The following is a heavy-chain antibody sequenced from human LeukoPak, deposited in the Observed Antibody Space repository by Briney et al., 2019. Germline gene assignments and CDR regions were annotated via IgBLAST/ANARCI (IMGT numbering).Heavy chain of an antibody. Sequence: SVKVSCKASGGTFSSYAISWVRRAPGQGLEWMGRIIPIFGTANYAQKFQGRVTITADKSTSTVYMELSSLRSEDTAVYYCARDMFGIAARPGDYWGQGTLVTVSS. CDR2: IIPIFGTA. CDR3: ARDMFGIAARPGDY. V-gene: IGHV1-69*06. J-gene: IGHJ4*02. D-gene: IGHD6-6*01. CDR1: GGTFSSYA.